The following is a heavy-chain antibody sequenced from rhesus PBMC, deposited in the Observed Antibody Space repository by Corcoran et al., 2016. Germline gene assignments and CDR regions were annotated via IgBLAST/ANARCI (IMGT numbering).Heavy chain of an antibody. CDR2: INSGGGST. CDR1: GFTFSSYV. J-gene: IGHJ4*01. CDR3: AKDKLIAAVFDY. V-gene: IGHV3S5*01. D-gene: IGHD6-31*01. Sequence: EVQLVETGGGLVQPGGSLKLSCAASGFTFSSYVMSWFHQGPGKGLEWVSAINSGGGSTYYADSVKGRFTISRNNSKNTLSLQMNSLRAEDTAVYYCAKDKLIAAVFDYWGQGVLVTVSS.